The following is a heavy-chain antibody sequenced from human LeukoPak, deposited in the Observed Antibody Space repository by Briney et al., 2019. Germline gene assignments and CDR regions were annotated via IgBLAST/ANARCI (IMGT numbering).Heavy chain of an antibody. V-gene: IGHV3-7*01. D-gene: IGHD7-27*01. J-gene: IGHJ4*02. CDR2: MNQHGGET. CDR1: GFTFSGFW. CDR3: ARGRPSDWGVDY. Sequence: GGSLRLSCAASGFTFSGFWMSWVRQAPGKGLEWVANMNQHGGETNYVDSMKGRFTISRDNAKNSLYLQMNSLRDEDTAVYYCARGRPSDWGVDYWGQGTPVTVSS.